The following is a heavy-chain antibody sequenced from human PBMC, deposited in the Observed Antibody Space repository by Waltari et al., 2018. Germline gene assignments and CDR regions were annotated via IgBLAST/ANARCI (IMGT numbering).Heavy chain of an antibody. CDR3: ARAGRGYSGYEDFDY. D-gene: IGHD5-12*01. J-gene: IGHJ4*02. CDR1: GFTFNNYG. V-gene: IGHV3-48*04. Sequence: EVQLVESGGGLVQPGGSLRLSCAASGFTFNNYGMNWVRQAPGKGLEWISYISNGNNAIYYADSVKGRFTISRDNAKNSLYLQMNSLRAEDTAVYYCARAGRGYSGYEDFDYWGQGTLVTVSS. CDR2: ISNGNNAI.